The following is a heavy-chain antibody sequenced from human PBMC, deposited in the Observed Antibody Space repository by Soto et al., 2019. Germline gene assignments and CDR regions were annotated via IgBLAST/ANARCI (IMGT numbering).Heavy chain of an antibody. V-gene: IGHV3-23*01. CDR1: GFTFKSYA. D-gene: IGHD6-6*01. CDR2: ITGSGDST. CDR3: AKSSGGSSSVGMDY. J-gene: IGHJ4*02. Sequence: HPGGSLRLSCAASGFTFKSYAVSWVRQAPGKGLEWVSVITGSGDSTYYADSVKGRFTISRDNSKNTLYLQMNSLRAEDTAVYYCAKSSGGSSSVGMDYWGPGTLVTVSS.